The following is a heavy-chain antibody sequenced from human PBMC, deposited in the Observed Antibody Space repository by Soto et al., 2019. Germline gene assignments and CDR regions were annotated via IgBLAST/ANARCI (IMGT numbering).Heavy chain of an antibody. CDR2: ISYDGSNK. J-gene: IGHJ4*02. Sequence: QVQLVESGGGVVQPGRSLRLSCAASGFTFSSYAMHWVRQAPGKGLEWVAVISYDGSNKYYADSVKGRFTITRDNSKNTLNQQMNDLRAEDTAVYYCAREPGRWELHTPEEFWGRGTLV. CDR3: AREPGRWELHTPEEF. D-gene: IGHD1-26*01. V-gene: IGHV3-30-3*01. CDR1: GFTFSSYA.